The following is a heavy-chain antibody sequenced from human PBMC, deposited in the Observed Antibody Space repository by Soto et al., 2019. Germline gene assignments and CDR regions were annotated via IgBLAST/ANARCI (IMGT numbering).Heavy chain of an antibody. CDR2: IYHSGST. Sequence: SETLSLTCAVSGGSISSGGYSWSWIRQPPGKGLEWIGYIYHSGSTYYNPSLKSRVTISVDRSKNQFSLKLSSVTAADTAVYYCAREEYSSSSARFDPWGQGTLVTVSS. V-gene: IGHV4-30-2*01. CDR1: GGSISSGGYS. D-gene: IGHD6-6*01. CDR3: AREEYSSSSARFDP. J-gene: IGHJ5*02.